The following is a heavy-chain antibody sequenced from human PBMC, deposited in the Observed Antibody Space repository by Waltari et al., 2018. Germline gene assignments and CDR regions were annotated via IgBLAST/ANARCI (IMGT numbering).Heavy chain of an antibody. CDR3: ASLRIARYYFDY. V-gene: IGHV3-7*01. CDR1: GFTFSSYW. D-gene: IGHD6-13*01. Sequence: EVQLVESGGGLVQPGGSLRLSCAASGFTFSSYWMSWVRQAPGKGLEWVANIKQDGSEKYDVDSVKGRFTISRDNAKNSLYLQMNSLRAEDTAVYYCASLRIARYYFDYWGQGTLVTVSS. CDR2: IKQDGSEK. J-gene: IGHJ4*02.